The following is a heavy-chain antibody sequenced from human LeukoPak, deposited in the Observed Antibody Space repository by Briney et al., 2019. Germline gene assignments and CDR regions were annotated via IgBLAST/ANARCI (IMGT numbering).Heavy chain of an antibody. D-gene: IGHD3-9*01. CDR2: ISAYNGNT. V-gene: IGHV1-18*01. Sequence: GASVKVSCKASGYTFTSYGISWVRQAPGQGLEWMGWISAYNGNTNYAQKLQGRVAMTTDTSTSTAYMELRSLRSDDTAVYYCAREAIYYDILTGYYRASNWFDPWGQGTLVTVSS. CDR1: GYTFTSYG. J-gene: IGHJ5*02. CDR3: AREAIYYDILTGYYRASNWFDP.